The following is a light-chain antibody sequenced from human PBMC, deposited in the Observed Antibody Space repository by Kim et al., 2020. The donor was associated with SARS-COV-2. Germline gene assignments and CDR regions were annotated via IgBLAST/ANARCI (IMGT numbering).Light chain of an antibody. CDR3: LQDETYPLT. J-gene: IGKJ4*01. V-gene: IGKV1-6*01. CDR2: AAS. Sequence: AIRMTQSPSSLSASVGDRITITCRSSQDIRNDLGWYQQKPGKAPKLLIYAASRLQSGISSRFSGSGSGTDFTLTISSLQPEDSATYYCLQDETYPLTFGGGTKVDIK. CDR1: QDIRND.